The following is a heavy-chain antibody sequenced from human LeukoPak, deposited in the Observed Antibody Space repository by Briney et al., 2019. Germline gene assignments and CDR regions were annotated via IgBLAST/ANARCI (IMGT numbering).Heavy chain of an antibody. CDR2: ISGSGGST. J-gene: IGHJ5*02. Sequence: GGSLRLSCAASGSTFSSYATSWVRQAPGKGLEWVSAISGSGGSTYYADSVKGRFTISRDNSKNTLYLQMNSLRAEDTAVYYCAKGDKQQPPFDPWGQGTLVTVSS. D-gene: IGHD6-13*01. V-gene: IGHV3-23*01. CDR1: GSTFSSYA. CDR3: AKGDKQQPPFDP.